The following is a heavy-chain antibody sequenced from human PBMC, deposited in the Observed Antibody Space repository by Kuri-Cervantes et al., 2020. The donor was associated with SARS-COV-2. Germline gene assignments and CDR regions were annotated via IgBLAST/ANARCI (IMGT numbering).Heavy chain of an antibody. J-gene: IGHJ3*02. CDR3: ARVVVGAIQLKGRGAFDI. CDR2: INPDGSYT. CDR1: GFTFSGHW. Sequence: GESLKISCAASGFTFSGHWIHWVRQAPGKGLVWVSRINPDGSYTNNADSVKGRFTLSRGNAKNMLFLQMNSLRAEDTAVYYCARVVVGAIQLKGRGAFDIWGQGTMVTVSS. D-gene: IGHD1-26*01. V-gene: IGHV3-74*01.